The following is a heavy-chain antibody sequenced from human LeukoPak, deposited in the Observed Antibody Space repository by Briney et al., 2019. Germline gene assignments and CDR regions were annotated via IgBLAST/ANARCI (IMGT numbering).Heavy chain of an antibody. D-gene: IGHD3-3*01. J-gene: IGHJ6*02. CDR1: GYTFTSYD. CDR3: ARSIYHYDFWSGYSRGLYYYYGMDV. CDR2: MNPNSGNT. Sequence: ASVKVSCKSSGYTFTSYDINWVRHAPGQGLEWMGWMNPNSGNTGYAQKFQGRVTMTRNTSISTAYMELSSLRSEDTAVYYCARSIYHYDFWSGYSRGLYYYYGMDVWGQGTTVTVSS. V-gene: IGHV1-8*01.